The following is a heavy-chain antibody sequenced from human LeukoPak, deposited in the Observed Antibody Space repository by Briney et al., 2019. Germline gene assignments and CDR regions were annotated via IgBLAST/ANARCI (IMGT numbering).Heavy chain of an antibody. CDR1: GYTFTGYY. J-gene: IGHJ4*02. V-gene: IGHV1-18*04. CDR3: ARLVDDSSGTYWFYFDC. D-gene: IGHD3-22*01. CDR2: ISAYNGNT. Sequence: ASVKVSCKASGYTFTGYYMHWVRQAPGQGLEWMGWISAYNGNTNYAQKLQGRVTMTTDTSTTTGYMELRGLRSDDTAVYYCARLVDDSSGTYWFYFDCWGQGTLVTVSS.